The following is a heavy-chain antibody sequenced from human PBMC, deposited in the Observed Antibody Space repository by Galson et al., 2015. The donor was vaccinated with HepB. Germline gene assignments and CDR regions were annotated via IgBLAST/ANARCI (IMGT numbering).Heavy chain of an antibody. V-gene: IGHV1-8*01. CDR2: MNSYTDNT. D-gene: IGHD3-10*01. CDR1: GYTFTSYE. J-gene: IGHJ4*02. Sequence: SVKVSCKASGYTFTSYEVNWVRQATGQGLEWMGWMNSYTDNTAYAQNFQGRITMTGDTSIDTAYMTLSSLTSEDTAIYYCARGLRVQGNTYFFDYWGQGTLVTVSS. CDR3: ARGLRVQGNTYFFDY.